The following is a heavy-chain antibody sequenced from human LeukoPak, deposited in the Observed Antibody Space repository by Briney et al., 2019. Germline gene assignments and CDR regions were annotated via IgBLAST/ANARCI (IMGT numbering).Heavy chain of an antibody. CDR3: ARAGGPAVTTYYFDY. CDR1: EYTFTSYD. J-gene: IGHJ4*02. V-gene: IGHV1-8*03. CDR2: MNPNSGNT. Sequence: ASVKVSCTPSEYTFTSYDINWVRQATGHGLEWMGWMNPNSGNTGYAQKFQGRVTITRNTSISTAYMELSSLRSEDTAVYYCARAGGPAVTTYYFDYWAREPWSPSPQ. D-gene: IGHD4-17*01.